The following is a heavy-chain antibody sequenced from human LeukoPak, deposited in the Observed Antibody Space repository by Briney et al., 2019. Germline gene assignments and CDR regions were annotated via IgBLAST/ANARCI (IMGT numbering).Heavy chain of an antibody. J-gene: IGHJ4*02. Sequence: SETLSLTCTVSRASISIYYWSWIRQPPGKGLEWIGYIYYSGSTNYNPSLKGRVTMSVDTSKNQFSLRLSSVTAADTAVYYCARLPAYSSSWYWFDYWGQGTLVTVSS. V-gene: IGHV4-59*01. D-gene: IGHD6-13*01. CDR2: IYYSGST. CDR3: ARLPAYSSSWYWFDY. CDR1: RASISIYY.